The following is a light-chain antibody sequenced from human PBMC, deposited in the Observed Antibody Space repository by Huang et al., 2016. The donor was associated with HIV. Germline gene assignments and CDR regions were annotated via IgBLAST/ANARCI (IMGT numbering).Light chain of an antibody. J-gene: IGKJ2*01. CDR2: KAS. Sequence: DIQMTQSPSTLSASVGDRVTITCRASQTISTWLAWYQQKPGRAPKLLIHKASTLESGVPSRFSGSGSGTEFTLTISRLQPDDYATYYCQQYNTYSYTFGQGTEIDIK. CDR3: QQYNTYSYT. V-gene: IGKV1-5*03. CDR1: QTISTW.